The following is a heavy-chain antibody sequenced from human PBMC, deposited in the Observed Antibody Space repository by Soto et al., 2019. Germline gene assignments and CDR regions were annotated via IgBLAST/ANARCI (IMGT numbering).Heavy chain of an antibody. CDR3: ARGGRGYSSAPRYYFDY. J-gene: IGHJ4*02. V-gene: IGHV1-69*01. CDR2: IIPIFATV. D-gene: IGHD5-18*01. Sequence: QVQLVQSGSEVKKPGSSVKVSCKASGGSFSSNPISWVRQAPGQGLEWMAGIIPIFATVHYAQKFQGRVTITADESTSTAYMELTSLRSEYTAVYFCARGGRGYSSAPRYYFDYWGQGTLVTVSS. CDR1: GGSFSSNP.